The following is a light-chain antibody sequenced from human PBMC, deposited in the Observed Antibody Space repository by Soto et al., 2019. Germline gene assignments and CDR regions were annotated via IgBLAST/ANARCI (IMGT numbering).Light chain of an antibody. V-gene: IGKV1-5*03. CDR3: QQYNGYSYT. J-gene: IGKJ2*01. CDR1: QSIGNW. Sequence: DIQMTQSPSTLSASVGDRVTITCRASQSIGNWLAWYQQKPGKAPKLVIYKASSLESGVPSRFSGSGSGTEFTLTISSLQPDDFATYYCQQYNGYSYTFGQGTTLEI. CDR2: KAS.